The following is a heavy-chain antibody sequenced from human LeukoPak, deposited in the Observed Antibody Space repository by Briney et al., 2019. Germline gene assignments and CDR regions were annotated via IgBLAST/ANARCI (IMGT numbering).Heavy chain of an antibody. D-gene: IGHD3-3*01. J-gene: IGHJ4*02. CDR2: INHSGST. V-gene: IGHV4-34*01. Sequence: SETLSLTCAVYGGSFSGYYWSWIRQPPGKGLELIGEINHSGSTNYNPSLKSRVTISVDTSKNQFSLKLSSVAAADTAVYYCATMKAVRVNDFWSGYPDYWGQGTLVTVSS. CDR1: GGSFSGYY. CDR3: ATMKAVRVNDFWSGYPDY.